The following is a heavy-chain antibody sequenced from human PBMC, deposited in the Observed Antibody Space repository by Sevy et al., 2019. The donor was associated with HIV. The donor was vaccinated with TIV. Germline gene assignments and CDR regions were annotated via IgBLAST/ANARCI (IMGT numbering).Heavy chain of an antibody. D-gene: IGHD2-8*01. CDR1: GFMFSKYS. CDR2: FSFGCGKI. Sequence: GGSLRLSCVASGFMFSKYSMSWVRQTPGKGLEWVATFSFGCGKINYADSVKGRFTISRDDSRNTFYLQMNSLRAEDTAIYYCAREGCTKPHDYWGQGTLVTVSS. J-gene: IGHJ4*02. CDR3: AREGCTKPHDY. V-gene: IGHV3-23*01.